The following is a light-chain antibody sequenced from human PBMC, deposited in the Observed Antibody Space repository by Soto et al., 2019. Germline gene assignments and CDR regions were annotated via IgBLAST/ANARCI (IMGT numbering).Light chain of an antibody. CDR3: QQYGGSPPYT. CDR2: GAS. J-gene: IGKJ2*01. CDR1: QSVSSSY. Sequence: EIVLTQSPGTLSLSPGERATLSCSASQSVSSSYLAWYQQKPGQAPRLRIYGASSRATGIPDRFSGSGSGTDFTLTIGRLEPEEFTVYYCQQYGGSPPYTFGQGTKLEIK. V-gene: IGKV3-20*01.